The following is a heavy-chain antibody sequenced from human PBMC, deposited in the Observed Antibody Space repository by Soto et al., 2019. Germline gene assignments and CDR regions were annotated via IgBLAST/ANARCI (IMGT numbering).Heavy chain of an antibody. V-gene: IGHV4-39*01. CDR1: GGSISSSSYY. CDR3: ARSMIVVVITPDAFDI. CDR2: IYYSGST. Sequence: PSETLSLTCTVSGGSISSSSYYWGWIRQPPGKGLEWIGSIYYSGSTYYNPSLKSRVTISVDTSKNQFSLKLSSVTAADTAVYYCARSMIVVVITPDAFDIWGQGTMVTVSS. D-gene: IGHD3-22*01. J-gene: IGHJ3*02.